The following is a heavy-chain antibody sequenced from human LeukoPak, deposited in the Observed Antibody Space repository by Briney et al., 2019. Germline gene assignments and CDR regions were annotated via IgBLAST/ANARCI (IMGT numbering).Heavy chain of an antibody. J-gene: IGHJ4*02. V-gene: IGHV4-59*01. Sequence: PSETLSLTCTVSGGSISSYYWSWIQQPPGKGLEWIGYIYYSGSTNYNPSLKSRVTISVDTSKNQFSLKPSSVTAADTAVYYCASGVEMATTDYWGQGTLVTVSS. D-gene: IGHD5-24*01. CDR2: IYYSGST. CDR1: GGSISSYY. CDR3: ASGVEMATTDY.